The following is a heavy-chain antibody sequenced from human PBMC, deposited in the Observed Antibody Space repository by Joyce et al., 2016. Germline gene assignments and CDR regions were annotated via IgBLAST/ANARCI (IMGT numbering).Heavy chain of an antibody. J-gene: IGHJ4*02. D-gene: IGHD2-2*02. CDR3: ARSTLPGYCSSTSCYIRYYFDY. Sequence: EVQLVQSGAEVKKPGESLKISCKGSGYSFTSYWIGWVRQMPGKGLEWVGIIYPGDSDTRYSPSFQGKGTISADKSISTAYLQWSSLKASDTAMYYCARSTLPGYCSSTSCYIRYYFDYWGQGTLVTVSS. CDR2: IYPGDSDT. V-gene: IGHV5-51*01. CDR1: GYSFTSYW.